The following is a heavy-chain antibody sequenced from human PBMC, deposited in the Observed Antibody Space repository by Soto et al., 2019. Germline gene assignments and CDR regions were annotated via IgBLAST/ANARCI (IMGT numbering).Heavy chain of an antibody. CDR2: IIRIFGTA. D-gene: IGHD3-3*01. CDR1: VDAFSSYA. CDR3: ARVGNDFWSGYYQNTGFAY. Sequence: SSVKVSCKAVVDAFSSYAISWGRQAPGQGLEWMGGIIRIFGTANYGQKFQGRVTITADESTSTAYLELSSLRSEDTAVYYCARVGNDFWSGYYQNTGFAYWGHGTLDTVCS. J-gene: IGHJ1*01. V-gene: IGHV1-69*13.